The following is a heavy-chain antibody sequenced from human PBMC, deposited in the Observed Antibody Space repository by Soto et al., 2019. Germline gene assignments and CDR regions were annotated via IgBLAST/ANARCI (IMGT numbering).Heavy chain of an antibody. Sequence: QVQLVQSGAEVKKPGASVKVCCKASGYTFTSYDINWVRQAPGQGLEWVGWMTPNSGDTGYAQTFQGRVTLTRDTSRSTAYMELSSLTSEDTAVYYCARNLYNTGSFDHWGQGTLVTVSS. CDR2: MTPNSGDT. V-gene: IGHV1-8*02. CDR3: ARNLYNTGSFDH. CDR1: GYTFTSYD. J-gene: IGHJ4*02. D-gene: IGHD1-20*01.